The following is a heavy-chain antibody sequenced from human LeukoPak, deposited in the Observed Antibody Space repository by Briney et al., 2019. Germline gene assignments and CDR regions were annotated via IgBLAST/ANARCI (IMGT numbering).Heavy chain of an antibody. CDR1: GGSISSSSYY. CDR2: IYYSGST. Sequence: SETLSLTCTVSGGSISSSSYYWGWIRQPPGKGLEWIGSIYYSGSTYYNPSLKSRVTISVDTSKNQFSLKLSSVTAADTAIYYCASNRQDFWSGYSPFDHWGQGTLVTVSS. D-gene: IGHD3-3*01. CDR3: ASNRQDFWSGYSPFDH. J-gene: IGHJ4*02. V-gene: IGHV4-39*07.